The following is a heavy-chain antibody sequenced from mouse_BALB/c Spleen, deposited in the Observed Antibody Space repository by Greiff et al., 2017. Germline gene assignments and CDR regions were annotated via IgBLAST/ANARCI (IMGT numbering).Heavy chain of an antibody. Sequence: EVMLVESGGGLVQPGGSRKLSCAASGFTFSSFGMHWVRQAPEKGLEWVAYISSGSSTIYYADTVKGRFTISRDNPKNTLFLQMTSLRSEDTAMYYCARRGNSPYYAMDDWGQGTSVTVSS. D-gene: IGHD2-1*01. CDR1: GFTFSSFG. CDR2: ISSGSSTI. V-gene: IGHV5-17*02. J-gene: IGHJ4*01. CDR3: ARRGNSPYYAMDD.